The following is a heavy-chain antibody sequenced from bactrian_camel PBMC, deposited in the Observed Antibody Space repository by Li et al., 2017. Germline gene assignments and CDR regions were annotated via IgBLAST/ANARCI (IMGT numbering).Heavy chain of an antibody. CDR2: INSGGSTT. CDR3: VRNYFTKQGAFGY. CDR1: GFTFSSYD. J-gene: IGHJ6*01. D-gene: IGHD2*01. V-gene: IGHV3S40*01. Sequence: VRLVESGGGLVQPGRSLRLPCAASGFTFSSYDMSWVRQAPGKGLEWVSSINSGGSTTHYADSVKGRFTISRDNAKNTVFLQMNSLKPEDTAVYYCVRNYFTKQGAFGYWGQGTQVTVS.